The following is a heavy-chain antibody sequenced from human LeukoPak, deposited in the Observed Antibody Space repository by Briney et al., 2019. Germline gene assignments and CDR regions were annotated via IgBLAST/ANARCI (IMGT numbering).Heavy chain of an antibody. V-gene: IGHV3-53*01. CDR1: GFTVSSNY. D-gene: IGHD5-12*01. J-gene: IGHJ4*02. CDR3: AREMVATVADDY. CDR2: IYSGGST. Sequence: GGSLRLSCAASGFTVSSNYMSWVRQAPGKGLEWVSVIYSGGSTYYADSVKGRFTISRDNSKNTLYLQMNSLRAEDTAVYYCAREMVATVADDYWGQGTLVTVSS.